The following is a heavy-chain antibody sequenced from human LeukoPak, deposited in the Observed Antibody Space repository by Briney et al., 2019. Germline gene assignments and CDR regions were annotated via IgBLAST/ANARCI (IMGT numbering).Heavy chain of an antibody. CDR2: ISYDGSNK. V-gene: IGHV3-30*18. CDR1: GFTFSSYG. D-gene: IGHD1-26*01. Sequence: GGSLRLSCAASGFTFSSYGMHWVRQAPGKGLEWVAVISYDGSNKYYADSVKGRFTISRDNPKNTLYLQMNSLRAEDTAVYYCAKVSVGADLDYWGQGTLVTVSS. J-gene: IGHJ4*02. CDR3: AKVSVGADLDY.